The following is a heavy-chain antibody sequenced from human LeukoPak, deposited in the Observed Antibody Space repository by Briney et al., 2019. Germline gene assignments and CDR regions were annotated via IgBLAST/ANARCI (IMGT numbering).Heavy chain of an antibody. Sequence: SVKVSCKASGGTFSSYAISWVRQAPGQGLEWMGGIIPIFGTANYAQKYQGRVTITTDESTSTAYMELSSLRSEDTAVYYCARCLVVPADIISMHYYYYYMDVWGKGTTVTVSS. CDR3: ARCLVVPADIISMHYYYYYMDV. D-gene: IGHD2-2*01. J-gene: IGHJ6*03. CDR1: GGTFSSYA. V-gene: IGHV1-69*05. CDR2: IIPIFGTA.